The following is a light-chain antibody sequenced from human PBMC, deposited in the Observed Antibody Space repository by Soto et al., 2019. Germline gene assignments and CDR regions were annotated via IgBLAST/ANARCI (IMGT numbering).Light chain of an antibody. CDR2: DAS. CDR3: QQRSNWPPV. V-gene: IGKV3-11*01. J-gene: IGKJ3*01. Sequence: EIVLTQSPATLSLSPGERATLSCRASQSVTSYLAWYQQKPGQAPRLLIYDASNRATGIPARFSGRGSGTDFTLTISSLEPEDFAVYYCQQRSNWPPVFGPGTKVDVE. CDR1: QSVTSY.